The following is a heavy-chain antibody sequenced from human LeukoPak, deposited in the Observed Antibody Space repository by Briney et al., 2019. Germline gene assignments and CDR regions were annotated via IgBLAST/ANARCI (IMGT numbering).Heavy chain of an antibody. V-gene: IGHV3-74*01. J-gene: IGHJ2*01. CDR2: INTDGSST. D-gene: IGHD3-3*01. CDR3: ARYDFILISYFDL. Sequence: GGSLRLSCAASGFTFSSYAMSWVRQPPGKGLVWVSRINTDGSSTSYADSVKSRFTISRDNAKNTLYLQMSSLIAEDTAVYHCARYDFILISYFDLWGRGALVTVSS. CDR1: GFTFSSYA.